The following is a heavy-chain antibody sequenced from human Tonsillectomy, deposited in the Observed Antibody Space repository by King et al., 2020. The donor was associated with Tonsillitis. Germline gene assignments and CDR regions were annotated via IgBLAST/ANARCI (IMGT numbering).Heavy chain of an antibody. D-gene: IGHD6-19*01. J-gene: IGHJ3*02. CDR3: ARDEEEYQAVGSAFDI. V-gene: IGHV3-11*01. CDR2: IISSGSKI. Sequence: VQLVESGGGLVKPGGSLRLSCAASGFTFSDYYMSWIRQAPGKGLEWVSYIISSGSKIYYADSVKGRFTISRDNATNSLYLQMNSLRAEDTAVYYCARDEEEYQAVGSAFDIWGQGTMVTVSS. CDR1: GFTFSDYY.